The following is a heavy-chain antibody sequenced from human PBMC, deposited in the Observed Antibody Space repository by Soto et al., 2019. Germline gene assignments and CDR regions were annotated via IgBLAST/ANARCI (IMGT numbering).Heavy chain of an antibody. CDR2: VSPAGST. Sequence: EVQLLESGGGLVQPGGSLRHPCEASGFTFSNYGMTWIRLAPGEGLEWVSTVSPAGSTFYADSVRGRFTISRDNSKSTVELQMNGLRVDDTAIYYCVRSWAYWGRGTVVTVSS. V-gene: IGHV3-23*01. CDR1: GFTFSNYG. CDR3: VRSWAY. D-gene: IGHD6-13*01. J-gene: IGHJ4*02.